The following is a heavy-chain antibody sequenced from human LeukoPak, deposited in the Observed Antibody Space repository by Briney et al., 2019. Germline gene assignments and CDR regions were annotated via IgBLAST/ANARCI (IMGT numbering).Heavy chain of an antibody. D-gene: IGHD6-19*01. CDR2: ISYDGSNK. CDR3: AKDSGRSGWSGGDY. V-gene: IGHV3-30*18. J-gene: IGHJ4*02. Sequence: GGSLRLSCAASGFTFSSYGMHWVRQAPGKGLEWVAVISYDGSNKYYADSVKGRFAISRDNSKNTLYLQMNSLRAEDTAVYYCAKDSGRSGWSGGDYWGQGTLVTVSS. CDR1: GFTFSSYG.